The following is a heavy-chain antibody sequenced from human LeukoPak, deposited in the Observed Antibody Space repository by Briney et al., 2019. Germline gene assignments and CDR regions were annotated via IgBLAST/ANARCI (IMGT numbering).Heavy chain of an antibody. J-gene: IGHJ3*02. Sequence: SETLSLTWTVSGGSICSGGYYWSWIRQPPGKGLEWIGYIYYSGSTYYNPSLRSRVTISLDTSKNQFSLTLSSVTAADTAVYYCARDLWDYGDYVTGAFDIWGQGTMVIVSS. CDR2: IYYSGST. CDR1: GGSICSGGYY. CDR3: ARDLWDYGDYVTGAFDI. V-gene: IGHV4-30-4*01. D-gene: IGHD4-17*01.